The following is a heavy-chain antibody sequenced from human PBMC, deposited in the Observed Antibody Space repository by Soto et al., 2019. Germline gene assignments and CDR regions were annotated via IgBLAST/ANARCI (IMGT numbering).Heavy chain of an antibody. Sequence: GYRSLSCGDSGFSLSSYAMTWVRQAPGKGLEWVAVISYDGSNKYYADSVKGRFTISRDNAKNSLYLQMNSLRADDTALYYCAKENSLGGYYYYSMNCWGQGTTVTVSS. CDR2: ISYDGSNK. D-gene: IGHD3-16*01. V-gene: IGHV3-30-3*01. CDR3: AKENSLGGYYYYSMNC. J-gene: IGHJ6*02. CDR1: GFSLSSYA.